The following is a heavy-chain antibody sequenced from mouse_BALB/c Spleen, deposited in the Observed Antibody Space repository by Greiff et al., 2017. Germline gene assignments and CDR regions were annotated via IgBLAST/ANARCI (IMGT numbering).Heavy chain of an antibody. J-gene: IGHJ3*01. D-gene: IGHD2-3*01. CDR2: IWRGGST. CDR3: AKKAIYDGYYGGFAY. Sequence: QVQLQQSGPSLVQPSQSLSITCTVSGFSLTSYGVHWVRQSPGKGLEWLGVIWRGGSTDYNAAFMSRLSITKDNSKSQVFFKMNSLQADDTAIYYCAKKAIYDGYYGGFAYWGQGTLVTVSA. CDR1: GFSLTSYG. V-gene: IGHV2-5-1*01.